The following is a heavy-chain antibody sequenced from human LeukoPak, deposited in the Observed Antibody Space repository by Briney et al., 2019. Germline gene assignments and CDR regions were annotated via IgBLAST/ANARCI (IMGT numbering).Heavy chain of an antibody. Sequence: SVNVSCKASGGTFSSYAISWVRQAPGQGLEWMGRIIPILGIANYAQKFQGRVTITADKSTSTAYMELSSLRSEDTAVYYCAGEGGDFWSGDAFDIWGQGTMVTVSS. D-gene: IGHD3-3*01. CDR1: GGTFSSYA. CDR2: IIPILGIA. CDR3: AGEGGDFWSGDAFDI. J-gene: IGHJ3*02. V-gene: IGHV1-69*04.